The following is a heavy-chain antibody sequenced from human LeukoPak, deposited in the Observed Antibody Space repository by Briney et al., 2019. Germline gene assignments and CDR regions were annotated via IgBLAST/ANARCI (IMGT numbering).Heavy chain of an antibody. CDR2: INPNSGDT. CDR1: GYTFTGYY. V-gene: IGHV1-2*02. CDR3: AVLAASAA. D-gene: IGHD6-6*01. J-gene: IGHJ5*02. Sequence: ASVKVSCKASGYTFTGYYIHWVRQAPGQGLEWMGWINPNSGDTHYAQNFQGRVTMTSDTSITTACMELSSLRSDDTAMFYCAVLAASAAWGQGTLVTVSS.